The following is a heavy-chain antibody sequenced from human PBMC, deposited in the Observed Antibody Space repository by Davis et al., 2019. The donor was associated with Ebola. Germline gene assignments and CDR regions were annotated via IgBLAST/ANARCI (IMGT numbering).Heavy chain of an antibody. D-gene: IGHD1-26*01. J-gene: IGHJ4*02. Sequence: PGGSLRLSCKGSGYSFTSYWIGWVRQMPGKGLEWMGIIYPGDSDTRYSPSFQGQVTISADKSISTAYLQWSSLKASDTAMYYCARSSPRRKDSGSYYGGDYWGQGTLVTVSS. CDR2: IYPGDSDT. CDR3: ARSSPRRKDSGSYYGGDY. V-gene: IGHV5-51*01. CDR1: GYSFTSYW.